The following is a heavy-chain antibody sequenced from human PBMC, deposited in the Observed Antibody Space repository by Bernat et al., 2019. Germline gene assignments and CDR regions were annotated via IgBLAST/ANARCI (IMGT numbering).Heavy chain of an antibody. J-gene: IGHJ4*02. CDR3: ASRLLYDYVWGSFGY. D-gene: IGHD3-16*01. Sequence: QVQLVESGGGVVQPGRSLRLSCAASGFTFSSYGMHWVRQAPGKGLEWVAVIWYDGSNKYYADSVKGRFTISRDNSKNTLYLQMNSLRAEDTAVYYCASRLLYDYVWGSFGYWGQGTLVTVSS. CDR1: GFTFSSYG. CDR2: IWYDGSNK. V-gene: IGHV3-33*01.